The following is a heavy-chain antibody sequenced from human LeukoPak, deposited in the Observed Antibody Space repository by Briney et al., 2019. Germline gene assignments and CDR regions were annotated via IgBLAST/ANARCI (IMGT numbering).Heavy chain of an antibody. CDR3: ARLRGKAAAGTYAVYYYYGMDV. CDR1: GGSISSYY. J-gene: IGHJ6*02. CDR2: VYYSGST. D-gene: IGHD6-13*01. V-gene: IGHV4-59*01. Sequence: SETLSLTCTVSGGSISSYYWSWIPQPPGKGLEWIGYVYYSGSTNYNPSLKSRVTISVDTSKNQFSLKLSSVTAADTAVYYCARLRGKAAAGTYAVYYYYGMDVWGQGTTVTVSS.